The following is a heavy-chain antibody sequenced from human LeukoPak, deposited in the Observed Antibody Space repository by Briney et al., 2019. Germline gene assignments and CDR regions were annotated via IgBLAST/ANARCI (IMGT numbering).Heavy chain of an antibody. V-gene: IGHV4-38-2*02. CDR3: ARVRLPDYAFDY. CDR1: GYSISSAYY. Sequence: PSETLSLTCTVSGYSISSAYYWGWIRQPPGKGPEWIGSIYHSGNTYYSPSLKSRVTISVDTSKNQFSLKLSSLTAADTAVYYCARVRLPDYAFDYWGQGTLLTVSS. D-gene: IGHD4-17*01. J-gene: IGHJ4*02. CDR2: IYHSGNT.